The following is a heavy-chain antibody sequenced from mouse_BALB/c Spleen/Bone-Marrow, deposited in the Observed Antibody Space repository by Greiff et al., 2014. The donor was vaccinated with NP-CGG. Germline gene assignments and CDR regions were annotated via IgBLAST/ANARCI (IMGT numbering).Heavy chain of an antibody. Sequence: EVQLQESGGGLVKPGGSLKLSCVASGFTFSDYYMYWVRQTPEKRLEWVATISDGGSYTYYPDSVKGRFTISRDIAKNNLYLQMSSLKSEDTAMYYCARDRGVQGYAMDYWGQGTSVTVSS. J-gene: IGHJ4*01. CDR1: GFTFSDYY. D-gene: IGHD2-14*01. CDR3: ARDRGVQGYAMDY. CDR2: ISDGGSYT. V-gene: IGHV5-4*02.